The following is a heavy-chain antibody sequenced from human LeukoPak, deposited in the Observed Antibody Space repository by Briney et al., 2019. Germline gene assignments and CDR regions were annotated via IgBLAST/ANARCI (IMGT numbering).Heavy chain of an antibody. CDR2: MNPNSGNT. V-gene: IGHV1-8*01. J-gene: IGHJ4*02. Sequence: GASVKVSCKASGYTFTSYDINWLRQATGQGLEWMGWMNPNSGNTGYAQKFQGRVTMTRNTSISTAYMELSSLRSEDTAVYYCARGPYRSYGDYGYWGQGTLVTVSP. CDR1: GYTFTSYD. D-gene: IGHD4-17*01. CDR3: ARGPYRSYGDYGY.